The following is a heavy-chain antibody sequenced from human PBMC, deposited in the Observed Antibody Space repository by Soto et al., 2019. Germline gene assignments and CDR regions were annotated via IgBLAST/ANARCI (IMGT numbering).Heavy chain of an antibody. CDR2: ISYDGSNA. D-gene: IGHD2-21*02. Sequence: QVPLVESGGGVGQAGRSLSLSCAASGFAFRSFAMHWVRQAPGKGLEWVAIISYDGSNAYYADSVKGRFTISRDNSKNTLYLQMNSMRVEDTAVYYCARELYCGADCCSGDYCGQGTVVTGSA. J-gene: IGHJ4*02. V-gene: IGHV3-30*04. CDR1: GFAFRSFA. CDR3: ARELYCGADCCSGDY.